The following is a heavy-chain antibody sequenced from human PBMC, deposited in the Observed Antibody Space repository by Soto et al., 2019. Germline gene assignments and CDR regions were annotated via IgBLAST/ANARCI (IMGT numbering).Heavy chain of an antibody. CDR2: INPNSGGT. J-gene: IGHJ4*02. CDR1: GYTFTGYY. Sequence: ASVKVSCKASGYTFTGYYMHWVRQAPGQGLEWMGWINPNSGGTNYAQKFQGWVTMTRDTSISTAYMELSRLRSDDTAVYYCARLLGYCSSTSCYSSLYFDYWGQGTLVTVSS. D-gene: IGHD2-2*02. V-gene: IGHV1-2*04. CDR3: ARLLGYCSSTSCYSSLYFDY.